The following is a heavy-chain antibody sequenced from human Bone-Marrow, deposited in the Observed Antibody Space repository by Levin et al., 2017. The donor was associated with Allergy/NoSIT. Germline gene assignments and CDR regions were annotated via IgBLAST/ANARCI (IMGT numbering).Heavy chain of an antibody. J-gene: IGHJ6*02. CDR2: INPSGDST. CDR3: ARDETGTPDSYYYYGMDV. D-gene: IGHD1-1*01. CDR1: GYTFTSYY. Sequence: ASVKVSCKASGYTFTSYYMHWVRQAPGQGLEWMGIINPSGDSTSYAQKFQGRVTMTRDTSTSTVYMELSSLRSEDTAVYYCARDETGTPDSYYYYGMDVWGQGTTVTVSS. V-gene: IGHV1-46*01.